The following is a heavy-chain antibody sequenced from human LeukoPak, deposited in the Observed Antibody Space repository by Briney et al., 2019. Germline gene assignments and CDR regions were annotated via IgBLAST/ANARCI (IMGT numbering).Heavy chain of an antibody. D-gene: IGHD3-22*01. CDR2: INSDGINT. CDR3: ARDLGQYYDTSDNWFDP. V-gene: IGHV3-74*01. CDR1: GFTFSNYW. J-gene: IGHJ5*02. Sequence: AGGSLRLSCAASGFTFSNYWMHWVRQAPGKGLVWVSRINSDGINTSYVDSVKGRFTISRDNAKNTLNLQMNSLRAEDTAVYYCARDLGQYYDTSDNWFDPWGQGTLVTVSS.